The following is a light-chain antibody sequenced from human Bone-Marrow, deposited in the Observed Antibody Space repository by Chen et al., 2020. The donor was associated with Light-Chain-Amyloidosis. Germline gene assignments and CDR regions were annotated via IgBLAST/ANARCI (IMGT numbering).Light chain of an antibody. CDR3: GTWDIRLGTVM. CDR2: DNN. CDR1: TSNIGNNF. V-gene: IGLV1-51*01. J-gene: IGLJ3*02. Sequence: QSVLTQPPSVSAAPGQKVTISCSVSTSNIGNNFVSWYQQFPGTAPKLLIYDNNRRPSGIPDRFSGSKSGTSATLGITGLQTGDEADYYCGTWDIRLGTVMFGGGTKLTVL.